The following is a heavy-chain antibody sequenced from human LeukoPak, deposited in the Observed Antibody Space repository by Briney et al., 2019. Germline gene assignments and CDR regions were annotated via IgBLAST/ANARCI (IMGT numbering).Heavy chain of an antibody. CDR2: IKQDGSEK. CDR3: AGHRIAAAGDAFDI. J-gene: IGHJ3*02. Sequence: GGSLRLSCAASGFTLSNYWMSWVRQAPGKGLEWVANIKQDGSEKLYVDSLKGRFTISRDNAKNTLYLQMNSLRAEDTAVYYCAGHRIAAAGDAFDIWGPGTMVTVSS. V-gene: IGHV3-7*03. D-gene: IGHD6-13*01. CDR1: GFTLSNYW.